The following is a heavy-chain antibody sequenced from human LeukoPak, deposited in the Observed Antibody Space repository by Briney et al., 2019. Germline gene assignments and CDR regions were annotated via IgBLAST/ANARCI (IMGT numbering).Heavy chain of an antibody. V-gene: IGHV4-30-4*08. D-gene: IGHD3-16*01. J-gene: IGHJ4*02. CDR1: GGSISSGDYY. CDR2: IYYSGTT. Sequence: PSQTLSLTCTVSGGSISSGDYYWSWIRQPPGKGLEWSGYIYYSGTTYYNPSLESRVTISVDTSKNQFSLKLSSATAADTAVCYCARVSVRRRFLDYWGQGTLVTVSS. CDR3: ARVSVRRRFLDY.